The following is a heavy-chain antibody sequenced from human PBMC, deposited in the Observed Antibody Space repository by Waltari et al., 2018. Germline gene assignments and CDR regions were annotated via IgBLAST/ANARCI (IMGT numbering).Heavy chain of an antibody. D-gene: IGHD3-22*01. CDR2: IYYSGST. J-gene: IGHJ3*02. Sequence: QVQLKASGTGLGTPSRDLSLTATVAGGAISRDGYSGSWFREHPGKGLEWIGYIYYSGSTYYNPSLKSRVTISVDTSKNQFSLKLSSVTAADTAVYYCARVGRRSGYRNAFDIWGQGTMVTVSS. CDR3: ARVGRRSGYRNAFDI. CDR1: GGAISRDGYS. V-gene: IGHV4-31*03.